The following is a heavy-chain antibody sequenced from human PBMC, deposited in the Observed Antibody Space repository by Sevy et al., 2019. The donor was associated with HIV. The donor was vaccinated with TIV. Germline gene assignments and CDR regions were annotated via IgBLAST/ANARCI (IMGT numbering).Heavy chain of an antibody. V-gene: IGHV3-7*01. Sequence: GGSLRLSCAASGFTFSNYFMTWVRQAPGKGLEWVANIKQDGSEKYYADSVKGRFTITRDNAKNSLYLQMNSLRAEDTAVYYCARRVPYRSSATIDYWGQGTLVTVSS. CDR3: ARRVPYRSSATIDY. D-gene: IGHD6-6*01. CDR1: GFTFSNYF. J-gene: IGHJ4*02. CDR2: IKQDGSEK.